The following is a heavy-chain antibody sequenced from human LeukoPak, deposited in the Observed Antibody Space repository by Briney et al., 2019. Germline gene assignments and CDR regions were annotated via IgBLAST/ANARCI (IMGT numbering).Heavy chain of an antibody. V-gene: IGHV4-61*01. Sequence: SQTLSLTCTVSGGSISTGSYYWSWIRQPPGKGLEWIGYIYYSGSTNYNPSLKSRVTISVDTSKNQFSLKLSSVTAADTAVYYCASIEYSSSSVWFDPWGQGTLVTVSS. CDR1: GGSISTGSYY. CDR3: ASIEYSSSSVWFDP. CDR2: IYYSGST. D-gene: IGHD6-6*01. J-gene: IGHJ5*02.